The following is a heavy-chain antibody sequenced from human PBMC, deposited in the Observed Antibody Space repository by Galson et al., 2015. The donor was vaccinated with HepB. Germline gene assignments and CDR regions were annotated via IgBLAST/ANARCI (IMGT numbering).Heavy chain of an antibody. CDR2: ISTSSSII. D-gene: IGHD4-11*01. Sequence: SLRLSCAVSGFTFSSYSMNWVRQAPGKGLEWVSYISTSSSIIYYADSVKGRFTISRDNAKKSLYLRMNSLRAEDTAVYFCARDGGDSNFDFWGQGTLVTVSS. CDR1: GFTFSSYS. V-gene: IGHV3-48*01. J-gene: IGHJ4*02. CDR3: ARDGGDSNFDF.